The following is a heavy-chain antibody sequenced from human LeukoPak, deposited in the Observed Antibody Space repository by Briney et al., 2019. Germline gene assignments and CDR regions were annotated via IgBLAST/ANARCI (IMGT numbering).Heavy chain of an antibody. CDR1: GGTFSSYA. V-gene: IGHV1-46*01. CDR3: ARAFGAAGNDY. Sequence: ASVKVSCKASGGTFSSYAINWVRQAPGQGLEWMGIINPSGGSTSYAQKFQGRVTMTRDTSTSTVYMELSSLRSEDTAVYYCARAFGAAGNDYWGQGTLVTVSS. CDR2: INPSGGST. D-gene: IGHD3-16*01. J-gene: IGHJ4*02.